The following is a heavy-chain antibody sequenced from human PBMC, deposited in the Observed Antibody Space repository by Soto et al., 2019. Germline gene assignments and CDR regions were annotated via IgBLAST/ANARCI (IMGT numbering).Heavy chain of an antibody. CDR3: ANYYGDYAGGEFFQH. D-gene: IGHD4-17*01. V-gene: IGHV3-23*01. J-gene: IGHJ1*01. CDR1: GFTFSNYA. Sequence: XGSLLLSCALSGFTFSNYAMNGVRQAPGKGLEWVSAITGSGRSTYYADSVKGRFTISRDNSKNTLYLQMNSLRAEDTAVYYCANYYGDYAGGEFFQHWGQGTLVTVSS. CDR2: ITGSGRST.